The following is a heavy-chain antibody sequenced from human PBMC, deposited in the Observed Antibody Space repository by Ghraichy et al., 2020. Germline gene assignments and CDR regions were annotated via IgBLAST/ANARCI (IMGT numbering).Heavy chain of an antibody. D-gene: IGHD1-26*01. J-gene: IGHJ6*02. CDR1: GGSFSGFY. CDR3: ARGRGRKVGPNTFCYYGLDV. Sequence: SQTLSLTCAVSGGSFSGFYWSWIRQSPGKGLEWVGDIYHSGGSDYNPSLKSRVTMFLDPSKNHFLLKQNSGTAADAAVYFCARGRGRKVGPNTFCYYGLDVWGQGTTVAVSS. CDR2: IYHSGGS. V-gene: IGHV4-34*01.